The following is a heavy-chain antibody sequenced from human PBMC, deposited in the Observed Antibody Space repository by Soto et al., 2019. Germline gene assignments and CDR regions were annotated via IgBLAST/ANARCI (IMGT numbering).Heavy chain of an antibody. CDR1: GFTFSSYG. CDR3: AREDHYYDSSGYYYLYGMDV. D-gene: IGHD3-22*01. J-gene: IGHJ6*02. V-gene: IGHV3-33*01. CDR2: IWYDGSNK. Sequence: PGGSLRLSXAASGFTFSSYGMHWVRQAPGKGLEWVAVIWYDGSNKYYADSVKGRFTISRDDSKNTLYLQMNSLRAEDTAVYYCAREDHYYDSSGYYYLYGMDVWGQGTTVTVSS.